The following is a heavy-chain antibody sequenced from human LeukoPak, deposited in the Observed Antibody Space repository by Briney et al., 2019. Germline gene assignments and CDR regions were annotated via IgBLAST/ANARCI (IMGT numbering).Heavy chain of an antibody. J-gene: IGHJ4*02. CDR2: ISGSGGST. V-gene: IGHV3-23*01. CDR1: GFTFSSYA. D-gene: IGHD3-22*01. Sequence: GGPLRLSCVASGFTFSSYAMSWVRQAPGKGLEWVSVISGSGGSTYYADSVKGRFAISRDNSKNTLYLQLNSLRAEDTAVYYCAKDWYYESSGYYSPADYWGQGTLVTVSS. CDR3: AKDWYYESSGYYSPADY.